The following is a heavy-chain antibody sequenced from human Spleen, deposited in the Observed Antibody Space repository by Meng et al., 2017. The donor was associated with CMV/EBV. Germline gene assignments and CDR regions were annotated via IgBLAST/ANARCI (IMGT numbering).Heavy chain of an antibody. D-gene: IGHD3/OR15-3a*01. J-gene: IGHJ4*02. CDR3: AHGDFWAGYYPHFDY. CDR2: IYWNDDI. CDR1: GFSLSNSGVG. Sequence: GFSLSNSGVGVGWIRQPPGEALECLAVIYWNDDIRYSPSLKSRLTITKDTSKNQVVLTMTNMDPVDTATYYCAHGDFWAGYYPHFDYWGQGTLVTVSS. V-gene: IGHV2-5*01.